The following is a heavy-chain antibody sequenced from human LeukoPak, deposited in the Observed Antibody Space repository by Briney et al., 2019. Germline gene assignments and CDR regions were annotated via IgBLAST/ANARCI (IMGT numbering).Heavy chain of an antibody. Sequence: ASVKVSCRASGYTFTVYYMHWVRQAPGQGLEWMGWINPNSGGTNYAQKFQGRVTMTTDTSTSTAYMDLRSLRSDDTAVYYCARGSGSGRRFDAFDIWGQGTMVTVSS. V-gene: IGHV1-2*02. CDR2: INPNSGGT. J-gene: IGHJ3*02. CDR1: GYTFTVYY. CDR3: ARGSGSGRRFDAFDI. D-gene: IGHD1-26*01.